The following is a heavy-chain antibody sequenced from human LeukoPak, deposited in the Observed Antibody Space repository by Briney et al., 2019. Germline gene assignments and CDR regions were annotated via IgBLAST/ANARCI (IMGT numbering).Heavy chain of an antibody. CDR2: ISYDGSNK. Sequence: PGGSLRLSCAASGFTFSTYAMHWVRQAPGKGLEWAALISYDGSNKYYADSVKGRFTISRDNSRNTLYLQMDSLSAEDTAVYYCVKVDTWGQGTLVTVSS. CDR1: GFTFSTYA. CDR3: VKVDT. D-gene: IGHD3-22*01. V-gene: IGHV3-30*04. J-gene: IGHJ4*02.